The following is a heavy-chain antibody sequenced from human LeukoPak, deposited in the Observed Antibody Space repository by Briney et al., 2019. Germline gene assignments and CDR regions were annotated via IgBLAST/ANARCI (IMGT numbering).Heavy chain of an antibody. D-gene: IGHD2-21*02. J-gene: IGHJ6*02. CDR1: GFTFSDYY. CDR3: ARDAWLVTAIPHYYYYGMDV. Sequence: GGSLRLSCAASGFTFSDYYMSWIRQAPGKGLEWVSYISSSGSTIYYADSVKGRFTISRDNAKNSLYLQMNSLRAEDTAVYYCARDAWLVTAIPHYYYYGMDVWGQGTTVTVSS. V-gene: IGHV3-11*01. CDR2: ISSSGSTI.